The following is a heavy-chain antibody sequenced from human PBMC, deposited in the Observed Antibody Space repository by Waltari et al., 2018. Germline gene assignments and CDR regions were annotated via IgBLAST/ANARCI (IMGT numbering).Heavy chain of an antibody. CDR1: GYSISSGYY. Sequence: QVQLQESGPGLVKPSETLSLTCAVSGYSISSGYYWGWIRQPPGKGLEWIGSIYHSGSTYYNPPLKSRVTISVDTSKNQFSLKLSSVTAADTAVYYCARLPSSYYFDYWGQGTLVTVSS. CDR3: ARLPSSYYFDY. CDR2: IYHSGST. J-gene: IGHJ4*02. D-gene: IGHD3-16*02. V-gene: IGHV4-38-2*01.